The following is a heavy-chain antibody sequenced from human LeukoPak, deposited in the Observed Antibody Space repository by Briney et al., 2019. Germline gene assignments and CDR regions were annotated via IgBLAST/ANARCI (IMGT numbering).Heavy chain of an antibody. CDR1: GFTFSNYA. V-gene: IGHV3-30*18. CDR3: AKDDNLSRYSYGYGELENDFDY. J-gene: IGHJ4*02. CDR2: ISYDGSNK. D-gene: IGHD5-18*01. Sequence: GGSLRLSCAATGFTFSNYAIHWVRQAPGKGLEWVAVISYDGSNKYYADSVKGRFTISRDNSKNTLYLQMNSLRAEDTAVYYCAKDDNLSRYSYGYGELENDFDYWGQGTLVTVPS.